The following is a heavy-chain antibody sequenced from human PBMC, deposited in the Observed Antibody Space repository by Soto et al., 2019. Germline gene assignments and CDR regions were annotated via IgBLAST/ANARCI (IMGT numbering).Heavy chain of an antibody. Sequence: QVQLQESGPGLVKPSQTLSLTSSVSGASISSGGYYWNWIRQHPGKGLEWIGYIYYSGTTYYNPSLKSRVTISVDTSKNQFSLKLSSVTAADTAVYYCAASCVGCGGFNYYGMDVWGQGTTVTVSS. CDR3: AASCVGCGGFNYYGMDV. V-gene: IGHV4-31*03. CDR1: GASISSGGYY. D-gene: IGHD2-21*01. J-gene: IGHJ6*02. CDR2: IYYSGTT.